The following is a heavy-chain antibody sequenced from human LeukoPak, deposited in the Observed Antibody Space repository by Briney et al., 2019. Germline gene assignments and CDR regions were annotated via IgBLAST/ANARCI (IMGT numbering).Heavy chain of an antibody. Sequence: GASVKVSCKASGYTFTSYGISWVRQAPGQGLEWMGWISAYNGNTNYAQKLQGRVTMTTDTSTSTAYMELWSLRSDDTAVYYCARDRYCSGGSCYDLYRDDYFDYWGQGTLVTVSS. V-gene: IGHV1-18*01. CDR3: ARDRYCSGGSCYDLYRDDYFDY. D-gene: IGHD2-15*01. CDR1: GYTFTSYG. CDR2: ISAYNGNT. J-gene: IGHJ4*02.